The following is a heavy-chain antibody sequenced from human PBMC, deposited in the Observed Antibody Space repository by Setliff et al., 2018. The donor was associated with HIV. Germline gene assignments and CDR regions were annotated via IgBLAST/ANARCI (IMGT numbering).Heavy chain of an antibody. V-gene: IGHV1-69*05. CDR1: GGTVSRLT. D-gene: IGHD6-19*01. CDR2: LIAMYGTA. CDR3: ARGSSGWPYYFDY. J-gene: IGHJ4*02. Sequence: SVKVSCKASGGTVSRLTFGWVRQVPGQGLECMGGLIAMYGTANYAQKFQGRVTITRDTSARTAYMDLTSLRSEDTAVYYCARGSSGWPYYFDYWGQGTLVTVSS.